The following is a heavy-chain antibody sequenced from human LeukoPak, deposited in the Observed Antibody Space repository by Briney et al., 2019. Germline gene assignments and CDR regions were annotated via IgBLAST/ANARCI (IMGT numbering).Heavy chain of an antibody. J-gene: IGHJ4*02. Sequence: QLQLQESGSGLVKPSQTLSLTCAVSGGSISSGGYSWSWIRQPPGKGLEWIGYIYHSGSTYYNPSLKSRVTISVDRSKNQFSLKLSSVTAADTAVYYCARVGMFGEFQTLDYWGQGTLVTVSS. CDR3: ARVGMFGEFQTLDY. D-gene: IGHD3-10*02. CDR2: IYHSGST. V-gene: IGHV4-30-2*01. CDR1: GGSISSGGYS.